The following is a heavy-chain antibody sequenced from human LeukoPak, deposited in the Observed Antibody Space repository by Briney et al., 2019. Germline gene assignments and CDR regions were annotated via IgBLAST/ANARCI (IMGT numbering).Heavy chain of an antibody. J-gene: IGHJ4*02. D-gene: IGHD3-22*01. Sequence: PSETLSLTCTVSGGSITNDYWSWIRQPPGKGLEWIVYIYSSGISNYNPSLSSRVTVSVDTSKTQFYLKLSSVTAADTAVYYCARLHFDSRNYYYFDYWGQGTLVTVSS. V-gene: IGHV4-59*12. CDR1: GGSITNDY. CDR2: IYSSGIS. CDR3: ARLHFDSRNYYYFDY.